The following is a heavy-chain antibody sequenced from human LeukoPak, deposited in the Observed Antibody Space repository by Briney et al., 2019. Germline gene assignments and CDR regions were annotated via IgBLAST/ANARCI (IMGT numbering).Heavy chain of an antibody. CDR1: GFTFSSYG. Sequence: PGGSLRLSCAASGFTFSSYGIHWLRQAPGKGLDWVAAISYDSNKKYYADSVKGRFTSPRDNSKNTLYLQMNSLRAEDTAVYYCAKGVYTGSAYFDYWGQGTLVTVSS. CDR2: ISYDSNKK. J-gene: IGHJ4*02. D-gene: IGHD5-12*01. CDR3: AKGVYTGSAYFDY. V-gene: IGHV3-30*18.